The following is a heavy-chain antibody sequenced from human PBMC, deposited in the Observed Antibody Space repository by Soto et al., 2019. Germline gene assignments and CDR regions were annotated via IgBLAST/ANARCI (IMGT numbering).Heavy chain of an antibody. CDR2: IIPLFGTV. J-gene: IGHJ5*02. CDR3: ARGAYYGDYVLFWFEP. Sequence: QAQLVQSGAEVKKPGSSVKVSCKASGGTFSGYAISWVRQAPGQGLEWMGGIIPLFGTVNYTQKFQGRVTFTADKSTNTAYMELNSLRSEATAVYYCARGAYYGDYVLFWFEPWGQGTLVTVSS. D-gene: IGHD4-17*01. CDR1: GGTFSGYA. V-gene: IGHV1-69*06.